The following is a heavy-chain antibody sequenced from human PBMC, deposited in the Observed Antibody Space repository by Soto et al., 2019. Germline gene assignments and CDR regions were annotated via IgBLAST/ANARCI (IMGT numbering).Heavy chain of an antibody. CDR1: SGSISSSNW. CDR3: ARDQVPNSSSWYSSRHDAFDI. J-gene: IGHJ3*02. V-gene: IGHV4-4*02. D-gene: IGHD6-13*01. Sequence: QVQLQESGPGLVKPSGTLSLTCAVSSGSISSSNWWSWVRQPPGKGLEWIGEIYHSGSTNYNPSLTSRVTISVDKSKNQFSLKLSAVTAADTAVYYCARDQVPNSSSWYSSRHDAFDIWGQGTMVTVSS. CDR2: IYHSGST.